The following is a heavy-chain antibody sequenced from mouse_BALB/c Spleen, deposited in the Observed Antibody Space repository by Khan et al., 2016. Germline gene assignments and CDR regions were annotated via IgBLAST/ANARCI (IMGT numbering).Heavy chain of an antibody. CDR3: GRGGYGSSTWFAY. V-gene: IGHV3-2*02. J-gene: IGHJ3*01. D-gene: IGHD1-1*01. CDR1: GYSITSDYA. CDR2: ISYSGST. Sequence: EVQLQEPGPGLGKPSQSLSLTCPVTGYSITSDYAWTWLRQFPGNKLERMGSISYSGSTSYNPSLNSRISITRDTSKNQFFLQLHSVTTEDTATXSCGRGGYGSSTWFAYWGQG.